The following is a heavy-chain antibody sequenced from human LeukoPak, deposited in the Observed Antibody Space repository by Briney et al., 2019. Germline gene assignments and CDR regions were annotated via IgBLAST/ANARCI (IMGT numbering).Heavy chain of an antibody. CDR2: INTDSGDT. CDR1: GYNFIGYY. V-gene: IGHV1-2*02. CDR3: AKLVVVIPGGAFDI. J-gene: IGHJ3*02. D-gene: IGHD3-22*01. Sequence: ASVKVSCKTSGYNFIGYYLQWVRLAPGQGLEWMGWINTDSGDTHIVQKFQGRVTMTRDRSISTGYMEVTRLRSDDTAVYYCAKLVVVIPGGAFDIWGQGIVVTVSS.